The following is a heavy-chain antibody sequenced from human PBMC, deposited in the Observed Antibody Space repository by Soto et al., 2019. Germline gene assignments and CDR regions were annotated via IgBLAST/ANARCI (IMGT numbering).Heavy chain of an antibody. Sequence: QVQLQESGPGLVKPSETLSLTCTVSGGSISSYYWSWIRQPPGKGLEWIGYIYYSGSTNDNPSLKSRSTITAATSKTQFALKLNSVTAADTAVDYCARACGGACYALGYWGQGTLVTVSS. CDR2: IYYSGST. CDR3: ARACGGACYALGY. D-gene: IGHD2-21*02. CDR1: GGSISSYY. J-gene: IGHJ4*02. V-gene: IGHV4-59*01.